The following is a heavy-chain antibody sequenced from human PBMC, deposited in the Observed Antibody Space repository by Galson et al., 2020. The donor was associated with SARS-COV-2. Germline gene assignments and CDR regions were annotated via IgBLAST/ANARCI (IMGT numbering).Heavy chain of an antibody. J-gene: IGHJ4*02. V-gene: IGHV1-18*01. D-gene: IGHD5-12*01. CDR2: ISAYNGNT. CDR3: ARYLDYSGYDYVDY. CDR1: GYTFTSYG. Sequence: ASVKVSCKASGYTFTSYGISWVRQAPGQELEWMGWISAYNGNTNYAQKLQGRVTMTTDTSTSTAYMELRSLRSDDTAVYYCARYLDYSGYDYVDYGGQGTWVTVPS.